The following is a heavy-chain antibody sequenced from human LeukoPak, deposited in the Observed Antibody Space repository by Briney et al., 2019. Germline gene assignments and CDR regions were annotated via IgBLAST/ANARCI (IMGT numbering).Heavy chain of an antibody. V-gene: IGHV3-48*03. CDR2: ICSGGPIN. CDR1: GFTFSSYE. D-gene: IGHD2-2*01. J-gene: IGHJ4*02. Sequence: AGSLRLSCAASGFTFSSYEMNWVRQAPGKELEWGSDICSGGPINYYAVSVKGRFTIYRDNNKNSLYLQMNSLRAEDTAVYYCARVSRYANDYWGQGTLVTVSS. CDR3: ARVSRYANDY.